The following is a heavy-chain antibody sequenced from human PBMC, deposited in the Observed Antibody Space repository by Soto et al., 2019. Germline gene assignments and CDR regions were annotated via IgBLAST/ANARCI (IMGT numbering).Heavy chain of an antibody. D-gene: IGHD6-13*01. CDR2: IIPIFGTA. Sequence: SVKVSCKASGGTFSSYAISWVRQAPGQGLEWMGGIIPIFGTANYAQKFQGRVTITADKSTSTAYMELSSLRSEDTAVYYCARDKVAAAGFKGWFDPWGQGTLVTV. V-gene: IGHV1-69*06. CDR3: ARDKVAAAGFKGWFDP. CDR1: GGTFSSYA. J-gene: IGHJ5*02.